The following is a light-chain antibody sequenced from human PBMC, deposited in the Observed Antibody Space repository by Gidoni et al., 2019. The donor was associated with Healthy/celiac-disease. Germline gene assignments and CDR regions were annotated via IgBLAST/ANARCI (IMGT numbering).Light chain of an antibody. J-gene: IGKJ4*01. Sequence: DIVMTQSPLSQPVTPGEPASISCRSSQSLLHGNGYNYLDWYLQKPGQSPQLLIYLGSNRASGVPDRFSGSGSGTDFTLKISRVEAEDVGPYYCMQALQTPFTFGGGTKVEIK. CDR2: LGS. CDR3: MQALQTPFT. V-gene: IGKV2-28*01. CDR1: QSLLHGNGYNY.